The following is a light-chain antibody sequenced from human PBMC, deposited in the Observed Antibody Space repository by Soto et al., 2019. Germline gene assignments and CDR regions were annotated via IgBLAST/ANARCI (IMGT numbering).Light chain of an antibody. Sequence: EIVLTQSPGTLSLSPGERATLSCRASQSVSSSYLDWYQQKPGHATRLLIYGASSRATGIPDRFSGSGSGTDVSLTISRLEPEDFAVDYCQQYGSSPPITFGQGTRLEIK. J-gene: IGKJ5*01. CDR1: QSVSSSY. CDR3: QQYGSSPPIT. V-gene: IGKV3-20*01. CDR2: GAS.